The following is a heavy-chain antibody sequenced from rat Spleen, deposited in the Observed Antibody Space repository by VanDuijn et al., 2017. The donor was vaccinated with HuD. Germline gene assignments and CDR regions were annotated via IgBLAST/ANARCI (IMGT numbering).Heavy chain of an antibody. J-gene: IGHJ4*01. CDR3: TRTTYDVTYYYVLDA. V-gene: IGHV6-8*01. D-gene: IGHD1-12*01. Sequence: EVQLVETGGSLVQPGKSLKLTCATSGFTFSNAWMHWVRQSPEKQLEWVAQIKAKSNNYATYYAESVKGRFTISRDDSKSTVYLQMNSLKEEDTAIYYCTRTTYDVTYYYVLDAWGQGASVTVSS. CDR2: IKAKSNNYAT. CDR1: GFTFSNAW.